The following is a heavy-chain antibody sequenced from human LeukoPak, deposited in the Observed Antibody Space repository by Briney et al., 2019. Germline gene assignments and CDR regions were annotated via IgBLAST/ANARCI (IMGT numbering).Heavy chain of an antibody. CDR1: GFTVSNNY. CDR2: ISSSSSYI. Sequence: PGGSLRLSCAASGFTVSNNYMSLVRQAPGKGLEWVSSISSSSSYIYYADSVKGRFTISRDNAKNSLYLQMNSLRAEDTAVYYCARDRGIAVVIAKFDYWGQGTLVTVSS. D-gene: IGHD2-21*01. V-gene: IGHV3-21*01. CDR3: ARDRGIAVVIAKFDY. J-gene: IGHJ4*02.